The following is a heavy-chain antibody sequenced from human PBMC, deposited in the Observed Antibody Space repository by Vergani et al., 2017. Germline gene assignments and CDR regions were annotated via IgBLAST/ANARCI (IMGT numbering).Heavy chain of an antibody. J-gene: IGHJ4*02. Sequence: QVQLVQSGAEVKKPGSSVKVSCKASGGTFSSYAISWVRQAPGQGLEWMGGIIPIFGTANYAQKFQGRVTITADESTSTAYMELGSLRSEDTAVYYCARGSYYYDSSGYYFDYWGQGTLVTVSS. CDR2: IIPIFGTA. D-gene: IGHD3-22*01. CDR3: ARGSYYYDSSGYYFDY. V-gene: IGHV1-69*12. CDR1: GGTFSSYA.